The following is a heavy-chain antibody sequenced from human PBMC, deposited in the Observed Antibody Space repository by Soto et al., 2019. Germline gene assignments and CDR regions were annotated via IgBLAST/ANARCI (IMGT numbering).Heavy chain of an antibody. CDR1: TFSFTTYA. V-gene: IGHV3-23*01. Sequence: PGGSLRLSCAASTFSFTTYAMSWLRQAPGKGLEWVSSMSVSGVSTNYADSVKGRFTMSRDSSKKTMFLQMNSLRVEDTAVYYCAKGGPESEYVVYAFDIWGQGTMVTVSS. CDR3: AKGGPESEYVVYAFDI. J-gene: IGHJ3*02. CDR2: MSVSGVST. D-gene: IGHD2-8*02.